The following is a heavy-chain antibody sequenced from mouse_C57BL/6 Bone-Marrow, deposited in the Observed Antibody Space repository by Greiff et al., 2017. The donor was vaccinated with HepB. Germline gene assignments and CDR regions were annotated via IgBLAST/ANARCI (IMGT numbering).Heavy chain of an antibody. J-gene: IGHJ3*01. D-gene: IGHD2-4*01. CDR3: TRGVYDYDAWFAD. CDR1: GFTFSNYW. CDR2: IRLKSDNYAT. V-gene: IGHV6-3*01. Sequence: DVQLQESGGGLVQPGGSMKLSCVASGFTFSNYWMNWVRQSPEKGLEWVAQIRLKSDNYATHYAESVKGRFTISRDDSKSSVYLQMNNLRAEDTGIYYCTRGVYDYDAWFADWGQGTPVTVSA.